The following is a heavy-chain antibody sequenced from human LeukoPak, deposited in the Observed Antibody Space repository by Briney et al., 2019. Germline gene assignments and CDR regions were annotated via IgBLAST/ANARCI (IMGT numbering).Heavy chain of an antibody. D-gene: IGHD6-13*01. CDR1: GGTFISSA. J-gene: IGHJ5*02. CDR2: IIPIFGTA. Sequence: ASVKVSCTASGGTFISSAISWVRQAPGQGLEWMGGIIPIFGTANYAQKFQGRVTITADKSTSTAYMEMSSLRSEDTAVYYCARVPHTLYSSSWSNWFDPWGQGTLVTVSS. V-gene: IGHV1-69*06. CDR3: ARVPHTLYSSSWSNWFDP.